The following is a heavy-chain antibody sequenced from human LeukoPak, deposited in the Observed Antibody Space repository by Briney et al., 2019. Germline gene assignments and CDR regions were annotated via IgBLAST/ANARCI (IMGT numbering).Heavy chain of an antibody. J-gene: IGHJ4*02. V-gene: IGHV3-33*01. CDR3: ARDGPLAYCGGDCYSGLNY. CDR1: GFTFSSYG. CDR2: IWYDGSNK. D-gene: IGHD2-21*02. Sequence: GGSLRLSCAASGFTFSSYGMHWVRQAPGKGLEWVAVIWYDGSNKYYADFVKGRFTISRDNSKNTLYLQMNSLRAEDTAVYYCARDGPLAYCGGDCYSGLNYWGQGTLVTVSS.